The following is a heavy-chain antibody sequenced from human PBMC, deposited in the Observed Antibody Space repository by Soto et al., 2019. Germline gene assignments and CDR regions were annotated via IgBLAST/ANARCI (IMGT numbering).Heavy chain of an antibody. CDR2: INAGNGNI. J-gene: IGHJ6*03. V-gene: IGHV1-3*01. Sequence: ASVKVSCKASGYTFTSYAMHWVRQAPGQRLEWMGWINAGNGNIKYSQKFQGRVTITRDTSASTAYMELSSLRSEDTAVYYCARGPGIAAASAPRNYYYYYMDVWGKGTTVTVSS. CDR1: GYTFTSYA. CDR3: ARGPGIAAASAPRNYYYYYMDV. D-gene: IGHD6-13*01.